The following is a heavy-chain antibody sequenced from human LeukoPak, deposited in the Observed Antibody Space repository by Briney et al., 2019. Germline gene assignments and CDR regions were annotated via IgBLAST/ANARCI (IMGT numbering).Heavy chain of an antibody. CDR1: GGSISSYY. Sequence: SGTLSLTCTVSGGSISSYYWSWIRQPAGKGLEWIGRIHTSGNTNYNPSLKSRVTISIDTSKNQISLILSSVTAADTAVYFCARGQSGVRGANVPNLMGFDPWGQGTLVIVSS. J-gene: IGHJ5*02. CDR2: IHTSGNT. D-gene: IGHD3-10*01. CDR3: ARGQSGVRGANVPNLMGFDP. V-gene: IGHV4-4*07.